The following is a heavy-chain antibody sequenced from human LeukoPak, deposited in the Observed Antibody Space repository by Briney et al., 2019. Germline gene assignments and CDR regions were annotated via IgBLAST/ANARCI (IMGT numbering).Heavy chain of an antibody. J-gene: IGHJ4*02. V-gene: IGHV4-38-2*01. Sequence: SETLSLTCAVSGYSISSGYYWGWIRQPPGKGLEWIGSIYHSGSTYYNPSLKSRVTISVDTSKNQFSLKLSSVTAADTAVYYCARRYYYGPSMPSYSDYWGQGTLVTVSS. CDR1: GYSISSGYY. CDR2: IYHSGST. D-gene: IGHD3-10*01. CDR3: ARRYYYGPSMPSYSDY.